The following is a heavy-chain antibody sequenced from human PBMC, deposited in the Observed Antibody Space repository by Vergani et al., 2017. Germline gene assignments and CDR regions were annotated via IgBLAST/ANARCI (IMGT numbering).Heavy chain of an antibody. CDR3: AKDHEVEMATMRGYYFDY. Sequence: EVQLVESGGGLVQPGRSLRLSCAASGFTFDDYAMHWVRQAPGKGLEWVSGSSWNSGSIGYADSVKGRFTISRDNAKNSLYLQMNSLRAEDTALYYCAKDHEVEMATMRGYYFDYWGQGTLVTVSS. CDR1: GFTFDDYA. CDR2: SSWNSGSI. J-gene: IGHJ4*02. V-gene: IGHV3-9*01. D-gene: IGHD5-24*01.